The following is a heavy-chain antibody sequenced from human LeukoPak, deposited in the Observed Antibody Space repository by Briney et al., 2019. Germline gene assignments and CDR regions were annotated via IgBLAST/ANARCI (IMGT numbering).Heavy chain of an antibody. V-gene: IGHV3-23*01. D-gene: IGHD6-13*01. J-gene: IGHJ1*01. CDR1: GFTFSSYA. Sequence: PGGSRILSCAASGFTFSSYAMNWVRQAPGKGLEWVSGISASGGSTYYADSVKGRFTISRDNSKNTLYLQMNSLRAEDTAVYYCARVLLRQLVFAHFQHWGQGTLVTVSS. CDR3: ARVLLRQLVFAHFQH. CDR2: ISASGGST.